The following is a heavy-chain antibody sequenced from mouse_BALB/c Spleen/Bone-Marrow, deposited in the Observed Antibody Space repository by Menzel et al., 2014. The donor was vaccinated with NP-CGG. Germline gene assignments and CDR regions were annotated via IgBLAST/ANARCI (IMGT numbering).Heavy chain of an antibody. CDR2: IDPENGNT. D-gene: IGHD1-1*01. CDR3: ASRCCSSFDY. V-gene: IGHV14-1*02. J-gene: IGHJ2*01. Sequence: VQLQQSGAELVRPGALVKLSCKASGFNIKDYYMHWVIQRPEQGLEWIGWIDPENGNTIYDPKFQGKASITADTSSNTANLQLSSLTSVDTSVYYCASRCCSSFDYWSQDTTLTVSS. CDR1: GFNIKDYY.